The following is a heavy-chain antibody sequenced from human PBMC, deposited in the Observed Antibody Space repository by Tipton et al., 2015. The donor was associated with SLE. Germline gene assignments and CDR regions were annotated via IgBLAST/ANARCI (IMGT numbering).Heavy chain of an antibody. CDR2: IYYSGST. V-gene: IGHV4-39*07. J-gene: IGHJ4*02. Sequence: TLSLTCTVSGVSTTSINYFWGWFRQPPGKGREWIGKIYYSGSTYYNLSLKSQVTISVETSRTQFSLRLSSVTAADTAVYYCATFSQSRLFDYWGQGRLVTVSS. CDR1: GVSTTSINYF. CDR3: ATFSQSRLFDY. D-gene: IGHD3-3*02.